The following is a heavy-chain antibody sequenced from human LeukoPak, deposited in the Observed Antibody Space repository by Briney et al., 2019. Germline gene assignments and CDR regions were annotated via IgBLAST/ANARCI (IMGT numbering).Heavy chain of an antibody. CDR3: ARASPRWAAADVYFQH. V-gene: IGHV4-34*01. CDR2: INHSGST. J-gene: IGHJ1*01. D-gene: IGHD6-13*01. Sequence: SETLSLTCAVYGGSFSGYYWSWIRQPPGKGLEWIGEINHSGSTNYNPSLKSRVTISVDTSKNQCSLKLSSVTAADTAIYCCARASPRWAAADVYFQHWGKGTLVTVSS. CDR1: GGSFSGYY.